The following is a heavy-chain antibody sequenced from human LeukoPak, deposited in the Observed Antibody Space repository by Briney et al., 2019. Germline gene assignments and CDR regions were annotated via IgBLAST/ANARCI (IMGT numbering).Heavy chain of an antibody. CDR3: AKGNCGGDCYSQSHYYYYYMDV. CDR2: IWYDGSNK. V-gene: IGHV3-33*06. D-gene: IGHD2-21*02. CDR1: GFTFSSYG. Sequence: GGPLRLSCAASGFTFSSYGMHWVRQAPGKGLEWVAVIWYDGSNKYYADSVKGRSTISRDNSKNTLYLQMNSLRAEDTAVYYCAKGNCGGDCYSQSHYYYYYMDVWGKGTTVTVSS. J-gene: IGHJ6*03.